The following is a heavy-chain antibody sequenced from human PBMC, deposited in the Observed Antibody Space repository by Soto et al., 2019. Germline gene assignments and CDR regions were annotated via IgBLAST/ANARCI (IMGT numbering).Heavy chain of an antibody. V-gene: IGHV3-15*01. J-gene: IGHJ1*01. CDR2: IKSKKDGGAT. CDR1: GFTFNNAW. CDR3: TTDYYDATGYYGYFQY. Sequence: EVQLVESGGGLVEPGGSLRLSCAASGFTFNNAWMSWVRQAPGKGLEWVGRIKSKKDGGATDFAAPVKGRFAISRDDSKNTLYLQMNILKTEDTAVYFCTTDYYDATGYYGYFQYWVQGTLLTVSS. D-gene: IGHD3-22*01.